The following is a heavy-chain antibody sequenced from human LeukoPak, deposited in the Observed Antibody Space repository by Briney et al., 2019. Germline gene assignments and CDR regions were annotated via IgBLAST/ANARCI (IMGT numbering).Heavy chain of an antibody. CDR3: ARTTPYYYGSGSYINYYYYGMDV. J-gene: IGHJ6*02. V-gene: IGHV4-61*02. CDR2: IYTSGST. Sequence: SQTLSLTCTVSGGSISSGSYYWSWIRQPAGKGLEWIGRIYTSGSTNYNPSLKSRVTISVDTSKNQFSLKLSSVTAADTAVYYCARTTPYYYGSGSYINYYYYGMDVWGQGTTVTVSS. D-gene: IGHD3-10*01. CDR1: GGSISSGSYY.